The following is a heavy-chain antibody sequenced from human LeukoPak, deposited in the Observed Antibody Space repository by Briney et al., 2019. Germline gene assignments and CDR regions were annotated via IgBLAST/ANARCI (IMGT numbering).Heavy chain of an antibody. J-gene: IGHJ4*02. Sequence: SETLSLTCTVSGGSISSYYWGWIRQPPGKGLEWIGYIYYSGSTNYNPSLKSRVTISVDTSKNQFSLKLSSVTAADTAVYYCARGHHDILTGYYPPLYWGQGTLVTVSS. CDR1: GGSISSYY. CDR3: ARGHHDILTGYYPPLY. V-gene: IGHV4-59*01. CDR2: IYYSGST. D-gene: IGHD3-9*01.